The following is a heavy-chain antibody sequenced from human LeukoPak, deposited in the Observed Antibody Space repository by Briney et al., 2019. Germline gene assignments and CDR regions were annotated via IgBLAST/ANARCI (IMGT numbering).Heavy chain of an antibody. Sequence: PGGSLRLSCAASGFTFSSYGMHWVRQAPGKGLEWVAVISYDGSNKYYADSVKGRFTISRDNSKNTLYLQMNSLRAEDTAVYYCAKDGHCTNGVCIDYWGQGTLVTVSS. D-gene: IGHD2-8*01. CDR2: ISYDGSNK. V-gene: IGHV3-30*18. CDR3: AKDGHCTNGVCIDY. CDR1: GFTFSSYG. J-gene: IGHJ4*02.